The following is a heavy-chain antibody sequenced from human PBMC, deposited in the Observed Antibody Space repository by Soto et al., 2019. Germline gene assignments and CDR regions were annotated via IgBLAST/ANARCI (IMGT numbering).Heavy chain of an antibody. D-gene: IGHD2-15*01. Sequence: GGSLSLSCAPTSFAFSSSGMHWVAQVLGCGLEWVAVIWYDGSNKYYADSVKGRFTISRDNSKNTLYLQMNSLRAEDTAVYYCARDPDPIGVDYYYGIDVWGQGT. V-gene: IGHV3-33*01. J-gene: IGHJ6*02. CDR1: SFAFSSSG. CDR2: IWYDGSNK. CDR3: ARDPDPIGVDYYYGIDV.